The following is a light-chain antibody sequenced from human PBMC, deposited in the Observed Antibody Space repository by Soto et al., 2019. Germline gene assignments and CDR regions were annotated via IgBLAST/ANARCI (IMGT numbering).Light chain of an antibody. Sequence: SYELTQPPSVSVSPGQTANITCSGNTLGSKFVFWYQQKAGQSPMVVIYEDTKRPSGIPERFSGSNSGNTATLTLSGTQAMDEADFYCQAWDSGTVVFGGGTKVHVL. CDR3: QAWDSGTVV. V-gene: IGLV3-1*01. J-gene: IGLJ2*01. CDR2: EDT. CDR1: TLGSKF.